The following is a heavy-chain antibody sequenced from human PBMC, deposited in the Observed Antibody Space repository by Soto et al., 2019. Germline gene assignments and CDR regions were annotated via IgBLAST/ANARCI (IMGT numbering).Heavy chain of an antibody. CDR3: ARARFAGMGYYYMDV. J-gene: IGHJ6*03. Sequence: GGSLRLSCAASGFTFSSYDMHLVRQATGKGLEWVSAIGTAGDTYYPGSVKGRFTISRENAKNSLYLQMNSLRAGDTAVYYCARARFAGMGYYYMDVWGKGTTVTVSS. V-gene: IGHV3-13*01. CDR2: IGTAGDT. CDR1: GFTFSSYD. D-gene: IGHD6-13*01.